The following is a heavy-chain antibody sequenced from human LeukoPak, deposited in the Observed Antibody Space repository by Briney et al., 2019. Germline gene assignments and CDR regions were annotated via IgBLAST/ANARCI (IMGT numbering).Heavy chain of an antibody. J-gene: IGHJ3*02. D-gene: IGHD6-19*01. CDR3: AKDQAIAVAHAFDI. Sequence: GGSLRLSCAASGFTVSSNYMGWVRQAPGKGLEWVSVVYSGGSTYYGESVKGRFTISRDNSKNTLYLQVNSLRAEDTAVYYCAKDQAIAVAHAFDIWGQGTMVTVSS. CDR2: VYSGGST. V-gene: IGHV3-53*01. CDR1: GFTVSSNY.